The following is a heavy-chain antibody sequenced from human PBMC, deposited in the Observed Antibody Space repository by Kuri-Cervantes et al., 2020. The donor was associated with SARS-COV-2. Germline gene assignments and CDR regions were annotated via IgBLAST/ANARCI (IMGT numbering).Heavy chain of an antibody. V-gene: IGHV1-69*05. Sequence: SVKVSCKASGGTFSSYAISWVRQAPGQGLEWMVGIIPIFGTANYAQKFQGRVTITTDESTSTAYMELSSLISEDTAVYYCASGGQLPYYYYYYYMDVWGKGTTVTVSS. CDR3: ASGGQLPYYYYYYYMDV. CDR2: IIPIFGTA. J-gene: IGHJ6*03. CDR1: GGTFSSYA. D-gene: IGHD1-1*01.